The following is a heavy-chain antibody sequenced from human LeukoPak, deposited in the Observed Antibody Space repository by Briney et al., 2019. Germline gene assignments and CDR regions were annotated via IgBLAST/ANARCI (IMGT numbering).Heavy chain of an antibody. Sequence: ASETLSLTCAVQGWSFTTYYWTWVRQSPGKGLEWIGEVTYSGSSNYNPSVRRRVTISGERSQRQFSLNRKSVNVADTAIYYCAVRCFYFFPLDFWGQGTPVIVSS. CDR1: GWSFTTYY. D-gene: IGHD3-16*01. CDR2: VTYSGSS. CDR3: AVRCFYFFPLDF. V-gene: IGHV4-34*01. J-gene: IGHJ4*02.